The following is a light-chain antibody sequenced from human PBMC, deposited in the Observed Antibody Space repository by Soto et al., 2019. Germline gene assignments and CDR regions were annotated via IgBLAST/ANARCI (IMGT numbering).Light chain of an antibody. CDR1: QDINTY. CDR3: QQYNNWPPVRT. J-gene: IGKJ1*01. V-gene: IGKV3D-15*01. Sequence: EIVLTQSPATLSLSPGERATLSCRASQDINTYLAWYQQKPGQAPRLLIYDASNRAKGIPARFSGSGSGTEFTLTISSLQSEDFAVYYCQQYNNWPPVRTFGQGTKVDIK. CDR2: DAS.